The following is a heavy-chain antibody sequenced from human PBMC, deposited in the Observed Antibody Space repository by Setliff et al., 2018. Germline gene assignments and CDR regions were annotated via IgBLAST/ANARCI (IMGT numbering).Heavy chain of an antibody. CDR3: ARGRLLYVGDSHYFDN. J-gene: IGHJ4*02. CDR1: GGSISSGGYY. Sequence: SETLSLTCTVSGGSISSGGYYWSWIRQHPGKGLEWIGYIYYSGSTSYYNPSLKSRVTISVDTSKNQFSLKLSSVTATDTAVYYCARGRLLYVGDSHYFDNWGQGTLVTVSS. V-gene: IGHV4-31*03. D-gene: IGHD4-17*01. CDR2: IYYSGSTS.